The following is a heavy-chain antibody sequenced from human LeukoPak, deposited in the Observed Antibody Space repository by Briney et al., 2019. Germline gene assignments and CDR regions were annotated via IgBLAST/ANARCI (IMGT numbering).Heavy chain of an antibody. CDR2: IYSSGST. CDR3: ARGNSSSWPLDY. D-gene: IGHD6-13*01. CDR1: GGSISSAIYY. V-gene: IGHV4-61*02. Sequence: SQTLSLTCTVSGGSISSAIYYWSWIRQPAGKGVEWIGRIYSSGSTNYNPSLKSRLTMSVDTSKSQFSLNLNSVTAADTAVYYCARGNSSSWPLDYWGQGTLVTVSS. J-gene: IGHJ4*02.